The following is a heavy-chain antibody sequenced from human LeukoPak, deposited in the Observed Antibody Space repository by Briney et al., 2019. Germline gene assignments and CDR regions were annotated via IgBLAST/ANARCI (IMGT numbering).Heavy chain of an antibody. D-gene: IGHD6-19*01. Sequence: GGSLRLSCAASGFTFDNYAMHWVRQPPGKGLEWVSIISWNSGYICYADSVKGRFTISRDNAKNSLDLEMNGLRAEDTAFYYCAKVRGTYSSGYFFDYWGQGALVTVSS. CDR1: GFTFDNYA. J-gene: IGHJ4*02. V-gene: IGHV3-9*01. CDR3: AKVRGTYSSGYFFDY. CDR2: ISWNSGYI.